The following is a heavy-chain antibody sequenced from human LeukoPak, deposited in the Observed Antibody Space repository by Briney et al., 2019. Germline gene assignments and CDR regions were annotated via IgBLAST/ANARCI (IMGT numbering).Heavy chain of an antibody. CDR3: AKDTSVYNWNYLFGY. V-gene: IGHV3-30-3*01. D-gene: IGHD1-7*01. CDR2: ISYDGSNK. CDR1: GFTFSSYA. Sequence: GGSLRLSCAASGFTFSSYAMHWVRQAPGKGLEWVAVISYDGSNKYYADSVKGRFTISRDNSKNTLYLQMNSLRAEDTAVYYCAKDTSVYNWNYLFGYWGQGTLVTVSS. J-gene: IGHJ4*02.